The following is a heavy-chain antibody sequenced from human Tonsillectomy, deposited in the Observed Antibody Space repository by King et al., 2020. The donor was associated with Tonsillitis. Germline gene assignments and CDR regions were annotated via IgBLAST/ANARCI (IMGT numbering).Heavy chain of an antibody. V-gene: IGHV3-11*05. D-gene: IGHD3-9*01. CDR1: GFTFSDYY. CDR2: IGNRCTYT. Sequence: VQLVESGGGLVKPGGSLRLSCAASGFTFSDYYMSWIRQAPGKGLEWVLHIGNRCTYTNYADYVKDRFSISRDNAKNSVYLQMNSLRAEDTAVYYRARDISNAGFDYWGQGTLVTVSS. CDR3: ARDISNAGFDY. J-gene: IGHJ4*02.